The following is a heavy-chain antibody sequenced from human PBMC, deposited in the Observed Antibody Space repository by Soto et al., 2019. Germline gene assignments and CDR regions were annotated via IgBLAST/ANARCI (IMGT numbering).Heavy chain of an antibody. CDR3: AKDPGPETEPPRFLSGIYDSNRSLLP. CDR2: ISYDGSNK. V-gene: IGHV3-30*18. Sequence: PGGSLRLSCAASGFTFCSYGMHWVRQAPGKGLEWVAVISYDGSNKYYADSVKGRFTISRDDSKNTLYLQMNSLRAEDTAVYYCAKDPGPETEPPRFLSGIYDSNRSLLPWGQGTLVTGSS. CDR1: GFTFCSYG. J-gene: IGHJ4*02. D-gene: IGHD3-22*01.